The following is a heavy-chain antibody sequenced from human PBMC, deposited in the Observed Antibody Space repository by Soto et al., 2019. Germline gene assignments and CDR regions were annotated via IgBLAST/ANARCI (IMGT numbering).Heavy chain of an antibody. CDR1: GGSISSYY. V-gene: IGHV4-59*08. CDR3: ARLGGYYQSLDT. D-gene: IGHD3-22*01. J-gene: IGHJ5*02. Sequence: SETLSLTCTVSGGSISSYYWTWIRQPPGKGLEWIGYVYYTGTTTYSPSLKSRVTISVDTSMNQISLKLSSVTAADTAFYYCARLGGYYQSLDTWGQGTLVTVSS. CDR2: VYYTGTT.